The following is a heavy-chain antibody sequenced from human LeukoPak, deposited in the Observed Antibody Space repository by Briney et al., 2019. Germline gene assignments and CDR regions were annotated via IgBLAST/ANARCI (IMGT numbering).Heavy chain of an antibody. CDR1: GGSISSYY. D-gene: IGHD5-12*01. CDR2: IYTSGST. Sequence: SETLSLTCTVSGGSISSYYWSWIRQPAGKGLEWIGRIYTSGSTNYNPSLKSRVTMSVDTSKNQVSLKLSSVTAADTAVYYCARGGRWLQLRDAFDIWGQGTMVTASS. J-gene: IGHJ3*02. V-gene: IGHV4-4*07. CDR3: ARGGRWLQLRDAFDI.